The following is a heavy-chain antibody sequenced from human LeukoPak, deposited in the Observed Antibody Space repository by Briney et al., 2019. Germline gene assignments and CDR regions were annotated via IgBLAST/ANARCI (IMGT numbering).Heavy chain of an antibody. D-gene: IGHD1-14*01. Sequence: SETLSLTCGVSGGPVSGYYWSWLRQSPGKGLEWIGEITRYGNTNYNPSLKSRVTISVDTSKNQFSLKLSSVTAADTAVYYCAREDLSPDSTIDYWGQGTLVTVSS. J-gene: IGHJ4*02. CDR1: GGPVSGYY. CDR3: AREDLSPDSTIDY. CDR2: ITRYGNT. V-gene: IGHV4-34*01.